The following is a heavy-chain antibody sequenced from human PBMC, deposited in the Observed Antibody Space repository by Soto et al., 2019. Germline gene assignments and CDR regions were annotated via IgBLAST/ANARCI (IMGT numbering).Heavy chain of an antibody. CDR2: IAQDGTEI. CDR3: ARWSNAMDV. D-gene: IGHD2-15*01. CDR1: GFTFSNYY. Sequence: EVQVVESGGGLVQPGGSLRLSCAASGFTFSNYYMTWVRQAPGKGLEWVAYIAQDGTEIYNMDSVRGRFTISRDNAKNSLYLQMNSLTAEDTALYYCARWSNAMDVWGQGTSVTVSS. J-gene: IGHJ6*02. V-gene: IGHV3-7*03.